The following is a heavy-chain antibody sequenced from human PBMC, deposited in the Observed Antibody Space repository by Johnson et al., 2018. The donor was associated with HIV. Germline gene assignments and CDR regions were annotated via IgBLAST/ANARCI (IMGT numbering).Heavy chain of an antibody. J-gene: IGHJ3*02. CDR2: IGTAGDT. V-gene: IGHV3-13*01. CDR3: AKDLGGSYLGTISHAFDI. D-gene: IGHD1-26*01. CDR1: GFTFSSYD. Sequence: VQLVESGGGLVQPGGSLRLSCAASGFTFSSYDMHWVRQGTGKGLEWVSAIGTAGDTYYPGSVKGRFTISRDNSKNTLYLQMNSLRAEDTAVYYCAKDLGGSYLGTISHAFDIWGQGTMVTVSS.